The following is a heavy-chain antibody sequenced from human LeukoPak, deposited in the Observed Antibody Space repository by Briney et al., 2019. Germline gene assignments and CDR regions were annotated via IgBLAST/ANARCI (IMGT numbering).Heavy chain of an antibody. CDR1: GFTFSSYW. D-gene: IGHD3-22*01. J-gene: IGHJ4*02. V-gene: IGHV3-74*01. CDR3: ARDGSDSSGYYLFDY. Sequence: GGSLRLSCAASGFTFSSYWMHWVRQAPGKGLGWVSRINSDGSTTSYADSVKGRFTISRDNAKNTVYLQMNSLRAEDTAVYYCARDGSDSSGYYLFDYWGQGTLVTVSS. CDR2: INSDGSTT.